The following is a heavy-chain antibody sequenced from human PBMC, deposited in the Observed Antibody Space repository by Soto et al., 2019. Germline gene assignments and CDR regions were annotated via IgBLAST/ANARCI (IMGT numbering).Heavy chain of an antibody. CDR2: IWYDGSNK. V-gene: IGHV3-33*01. J-gene: IGHJ6*02. CDR1: GVTFISYG. CDR3: ARDLGGSSPTGHYYYYGMDV. D-gene: IGHD1-26*01. Sequence: PGGFLRLSCAASGVTFISYGMHWVRQAPGKGLEWVAVIWYDGSNKYYADSVKGRFTISRDNSKNTLYLQMNSLRAEDTAVYYCARDLGGSSPTGHYYYYGMDVWGQGTTVTVSS.